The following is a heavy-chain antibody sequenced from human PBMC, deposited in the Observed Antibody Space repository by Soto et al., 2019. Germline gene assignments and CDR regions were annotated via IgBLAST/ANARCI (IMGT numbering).Heavy chain of an antibody. CDR2: TSYDGSNK. V-gene: IGHV3-30*18. J-gene: IGHJ4*02. Sequence: GGSLRLSCAASGFTFSSYGMHWVRQAPGKGLEWVAVTSYDGSNKYYADSVKGRFTISRDNSKNTLYLQMNSLRAEDTAVYYCAKAWVPYSSGWYYFDYWGQGTLVTVSS. D-gene: IGHD6-19*01. CDR3: AKAWVPYSSGWYYFDY. CDR1: GFTFSSYG.